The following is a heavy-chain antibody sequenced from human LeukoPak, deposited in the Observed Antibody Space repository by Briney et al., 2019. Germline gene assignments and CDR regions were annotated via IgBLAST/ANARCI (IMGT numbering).Heavy chain of an antibody. CDR1: GFTFSSYA. Sequence: PGGSLRLSCAASGFTFSSYAMSWVRQAPGKGLEWVSAISGSGGSTYYADSVKGRFTISRDNSKNTLYLQMNSLRAEDTAVYYCAKFGIVGVAATLGAFDIWGQGTMVTVSS. CDR2: ISGSGGST. J-gene: IGHJ3*02. V-gene: IGHV3-23*01. D-gene: IGHD2-15*01. CDR3: AKFGIVGVAATLGAFDI.